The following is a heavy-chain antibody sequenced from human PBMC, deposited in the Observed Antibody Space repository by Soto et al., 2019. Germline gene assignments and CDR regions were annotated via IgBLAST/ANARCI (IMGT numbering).Heavy chain of an antibody. CDR2: VTHSGST. D-gene: IGHD2-21*01. J-gene: IGHJ4*02. CDR3: ARGHIPVYGPVPDYFDS. V-gene: IGHV4-34*02. CDR1: GGSLRGSY. Sequence: QVHLQQWGAGLLKPSETLSLTCGVYGGSLRGSYWSWIRQPPGKALEWLGKVTHSGSTTFTPSLKRRVSVSVDTSDNQFSLKLTSVTAADTAVYYCARGHIPVYGPVPDYFDSWGQGTLVTVSS.